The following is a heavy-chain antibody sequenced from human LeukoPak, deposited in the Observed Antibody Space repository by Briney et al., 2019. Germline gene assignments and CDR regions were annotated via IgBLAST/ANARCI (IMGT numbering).Heavy chain of an antibody. D-gene: IGHD6-19*01. CDR3: ARSGYSSGWYAAYYYYYMDV. CDR2: ISYDGSNK. J-gene: IGHJ6*03. Sequence: GGSLRLSCAASGFTFSSYAMHWVRQAPGKGLEWVAVISYDGSNKYYADSVKGRFTISRVNSKNTLYLQMNSLRAEDTAVYYCARSGYSSGWYAAYYYYYMDVWGKGTTVTVSS. V-gene: IGHV3-30-3*01. CDR1: GFTFSSYA.